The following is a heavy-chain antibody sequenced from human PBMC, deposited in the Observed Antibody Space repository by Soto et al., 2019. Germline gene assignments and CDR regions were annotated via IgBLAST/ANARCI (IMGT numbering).Heavy chain of an antibody. D-gene: IGHD6-13*01. CDR1: GYTLTELS. CDR2: FDPEDGET. CDR3: AKEILQQQLVPPNWFDP. Sequence: ASVKVSCKVSGYTLTELSMHWVRQAPGKGLEWMGGFDPEDGETIYAQKFQGRVTMTEDTSTDTAYMELSSLRSEDTAVYYCAKEILQQQLVPPNWFDPWGQGTLVTVSS. J-gene: IGHJ5*02. V-gene: IGHV1-24*01.